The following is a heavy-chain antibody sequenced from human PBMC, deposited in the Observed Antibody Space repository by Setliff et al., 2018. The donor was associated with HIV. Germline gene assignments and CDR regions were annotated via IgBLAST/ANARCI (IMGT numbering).Heavy chain of an antibody. J-gene: IGHJ4*02. Sequence: PSETLSLTCIVSDSGTYYWSWIRQPAGKGLEWIGRVSSRGDTNYNPSLKSRVTMSVDTSKNQFSLKLTSVTASDTAVYYCARAAAGNTGPFDLWGQGSSVTVS. CDR3: ARAAAGNTGPFDL. CDR2: VSSRGDT. CDR1: DSGTYY. D-gene: IGHD4-17*01. V-gene: IGHV4-4*07.